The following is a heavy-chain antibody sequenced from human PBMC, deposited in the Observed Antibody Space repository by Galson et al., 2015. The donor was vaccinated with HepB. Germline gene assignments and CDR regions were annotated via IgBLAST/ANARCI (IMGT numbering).Heavy chain of an antibody. CDR1: GGTFSSYA. V-gene: IGHV1-69*06. D-gene: IGHD4-17*01. CDR2: IIPIFGTA. J-gene: IGHJ3*02. CDR3: ARILYTDYGLRRAYAFDI. Sequence: SVKVSCKASGGTFSSYAISWARQAPGQGLEWMGGIIPIFGTANYAQKFQGRVTITADKSTSTAYMELSSLRSEDTAVYYCARILYTDYGLRRAYAFDIWGQGTMVTVSS.